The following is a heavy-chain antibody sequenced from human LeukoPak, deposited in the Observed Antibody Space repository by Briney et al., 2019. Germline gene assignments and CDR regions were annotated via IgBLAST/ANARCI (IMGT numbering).Heavy chain of an antibody. CDR3: ARHGGAFDI. CDR2: IKQDGSEK. D-gene: IGHD3-10*01. J-gene: IGHJ3*02. V-gene: IGHV3-7*01. CDR1: GFTFSTYW. Sequence: PGGSLRLSCAASGFTFSTYWMSWVRQAPGKGPEWGAYIKQDGSEKDYVDSVKGRFTISRDNAKNSLYLQMNSLRAEDTAVYYCARHGGAFDIWGQGTLVTVSS.